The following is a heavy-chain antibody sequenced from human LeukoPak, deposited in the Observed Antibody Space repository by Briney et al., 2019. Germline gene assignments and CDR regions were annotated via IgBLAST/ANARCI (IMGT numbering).Heavy chain of an antibody. CDR2: IDPSDSYT. V-gene: IGHV5-10-1*04. D-gene: IGHD2/OR15-2a*01. CDR3: ARPANRGDAFDI. Sequence: GESLKISCKGSGYSFTSYWISWVRQMPGKGLEWMGRIDPSDSYTNYSPSFQGQVTISADKSITTAYLQWSSLRASDTAMYYCARPANRGDAFDIWGQGTMVTVSS. CDR1: GYSFTSYW. J-gene: IGHJ3*02.